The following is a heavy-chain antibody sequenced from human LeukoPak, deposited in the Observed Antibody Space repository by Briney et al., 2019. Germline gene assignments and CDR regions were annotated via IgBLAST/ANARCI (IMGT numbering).Heavy chain of an antibody. CDR3: AKDIVGEYYYYYGMDV. CDR1: GFTFSSYA. D-gene: IGHD2-15*01. Sequence: GGSLRLSCAASGFTFSSYAMSWVRQAPGKGLEWVSAISGSGGSTYYADSVKGRFTISRDNSKNTLYLQMNSLSAADTAVYYCAKDIVGEYYYYYGMDVWGQGTTVTVSS. CDR2: ISGSGGST. J-gene: IGHJ6*02. V-gene: IGHV3-23*01.